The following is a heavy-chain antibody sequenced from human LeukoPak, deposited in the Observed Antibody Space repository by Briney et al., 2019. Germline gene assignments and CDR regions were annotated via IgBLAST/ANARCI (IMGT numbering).Heavy chain of an antibody. CDR2: IRASGGSI. J-gene: IGHJ6*03. CDR1: GFTFTSNA. Sequence: GGSLRLSCAASGFTFTSNAVSWVRQAPGKGLEWVSTIRASGGSIYYAGSVKGRFTISRDISKNTLYLQMNSLRAEDTAVYHCAIEYYYYMDVWGKGTTVTVSS. CDR3: AIEYYYYMDV. V-gene: IGHV3-23*01.